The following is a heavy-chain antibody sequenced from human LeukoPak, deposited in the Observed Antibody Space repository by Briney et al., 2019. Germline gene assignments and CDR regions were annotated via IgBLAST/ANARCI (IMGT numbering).Heavy chain of an antibody. CDR1: GYTFTGYY. Sequence: ASVKVSCKASGYTFTGYYMHWVRQAPGQGLEWMGWINPNSGGTNYAQKFQGRVTMTRDTSISTAYMELSRLRSDDTAVYYCARAFVNYDSSGYPNWFDPWGQGTLVTVSS. D-gene: IGHD3-22*01. CDR3: ARAFVNYDSSGYPNWFDP. CDR2: INPNSGGT. J-gene: IGHJ5*02. V-gene: IGHV1-2*02.